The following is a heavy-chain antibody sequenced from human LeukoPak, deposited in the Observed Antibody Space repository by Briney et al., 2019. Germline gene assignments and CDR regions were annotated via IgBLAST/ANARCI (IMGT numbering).Heavy chain of an antibody. CDR2: INAGNGNT. J-gene: IGHJ5*02. CDR3: ARDRGLYTTVSNWFDP. V-gene: IGHV1-3*01. Sequence: ASVKVSCKASGGTFSSYAISWVRQAPGQGLEWMGWINAGNGNTKYSQKFQGRVTITRDTSASTAYMELSSLRSEDTAVYYCARDRGLYTTVSNWFDPWGQGTLVTVSS. CDR1: GGTFSSYA. D-gene: IGHD4-17*01.